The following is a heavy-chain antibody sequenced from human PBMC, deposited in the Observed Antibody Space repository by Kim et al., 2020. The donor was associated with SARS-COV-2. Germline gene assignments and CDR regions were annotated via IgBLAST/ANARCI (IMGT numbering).Heavy chain of an antibody. CDR1: GFTFSGSR. Sequence: GGSLRLSCAASGFTFSGSRFYWVRQASGKGLEWLGLIKTKPNNYATTYAASVKGRFTISRDDSKNTAYLQMNSLKTEDTAVYYCHSRSPLYDSTTYEFHWGQGTLVTVSS. J-gene: IGHJ4*02. CDR3: HSRSPLYDSTTYEFH. D-gene: IGHD3-22*01. CDR2: IKTKPNNYAT. V-gene: IGHV3-73*01.